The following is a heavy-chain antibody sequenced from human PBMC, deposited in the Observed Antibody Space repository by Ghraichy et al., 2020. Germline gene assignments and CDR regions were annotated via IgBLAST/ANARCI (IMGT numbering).Heavy chain of an antibody. CDR3: ARDPEEWELPADI. CDR1: GFIFSNYW. CDR2: INTDGTTT. Sequence: GESLNISCAASGFIFSNYWMHWVRQVPGKGLVWVSRINTDGTTTTYADSVKGRFTISRDNAENMLYLQMNSLRTEDTAVYYCARDPEEWELPADIWGQGTMVAVSS. V-gene: IGHV3-74*01. J-gene: IGHJ3*02. D-gene: IGHD1-26*01.